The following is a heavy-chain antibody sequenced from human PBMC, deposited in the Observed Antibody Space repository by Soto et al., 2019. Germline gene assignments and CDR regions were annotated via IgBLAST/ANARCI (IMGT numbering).Heavy chain of an antibody. J-gene: IGHJ4*02. CDR3: ARGHSYGHFDY. CDR1: GGSISSGGYY. V-gene: IGHV4-31*03. Sequence: PSETLSLTCTVSGGSISSGGYYWSWIRQHPGKGLEWIGYIYYSGSTYYNPSLKSRVTISVDTSKNQFSLKLSSVTAADTAVYYGARGHSYGHFDYWGKGTLVTVSS. D-gene: IGHD5-18*01. CDR2: IYYSGST.